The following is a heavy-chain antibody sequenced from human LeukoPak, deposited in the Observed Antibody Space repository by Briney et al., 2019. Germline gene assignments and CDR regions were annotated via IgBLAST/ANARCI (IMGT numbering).Heavy chain of an antibody. D-gene: IGHD4-17*01. CDR3: ARDPASHGYGDYLFVGNWYFDL. J-gene: IGHJ2*01. Sequence: GGSLRLSCAAFGFNFSIYNMNWVRQAPGKGLEWVSSISSTSSYIYYADSVKGRFTLSRDNAKNSLSLQMNSLRAEDTAVYYCARDPASHGYGDYLFVGNWYFDLWGRGTLVGVSS. CDR2: ISSTSSYI. V-gene: IGHV3-21*01. CDR1: GFNFSIYN.